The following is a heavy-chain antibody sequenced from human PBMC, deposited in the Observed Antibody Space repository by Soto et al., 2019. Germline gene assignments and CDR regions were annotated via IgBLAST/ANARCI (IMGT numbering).Heavy chain of an antibody. J-gene: IGHJ4*02. V-gene: IGHV3-21*06. CDR2: ISSTTNYI. Sequence: GDLRLSFDAPGFTLTRYSMNSVLQAPLKVLEWVSSISSTTNYIYYGDSMKGRFTISRDNAKNSLYLEMNSLRADETAVYYCARESEDLTSNYDYWGQGTLVTVSS. CDR3: ARESEDLTSNYDY. CDR1: GFTLTRYS.